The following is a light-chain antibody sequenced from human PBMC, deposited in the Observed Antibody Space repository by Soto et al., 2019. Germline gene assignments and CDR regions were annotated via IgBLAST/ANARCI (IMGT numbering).Light chain of an antibody. CDR1: SSDVGAYNY. CDR3: NSFTTSSTLV. J-gene: IGLJ2*01. V-gene: IGLV2-14*03. CDR2: DVS. Sequence: QSALTQPASVSGSPGQSITISCTGTSSDVGAYNYVSWYQHHPGKAPKLMIYDVSYRPSGVSNRFSGSKSGNTASLTISGLQAEDEADYYCNSFTTSSTLVFGGGTKLTVL.